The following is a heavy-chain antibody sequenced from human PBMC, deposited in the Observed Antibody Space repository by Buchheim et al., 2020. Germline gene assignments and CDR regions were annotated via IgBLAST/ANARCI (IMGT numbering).Heavy chain of an antibody. CDR3: AKDGALEVVVPAAIGRGYYYYGMDV. V-gene: IGHV3-30*18. CDR2: ISYDGSNK. CDR1: GFTFSSYG. Sequence: QVQLVESGGGVVQPGRSLRLSCAASGFTFSSYGMHWVRQAPGKGLEWVAVISYDGSNKYYADSVKGRFTISRDNSKSTLYLQMNSLRAEDTAVYYCAKDGALEVVVPAAIGRGYYYYGMDVWGQGTT. J-gene: IGHJ6*02. D-gene: IGHD2-2*02.